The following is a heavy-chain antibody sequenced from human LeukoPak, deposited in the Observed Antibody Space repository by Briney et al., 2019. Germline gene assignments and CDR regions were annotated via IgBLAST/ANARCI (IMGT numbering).Heavy chain of an antibody. V-gene: IGHV3-7*03. CDR1: GFTFSSYW. CDR2: IKQDGSGK. J-gene: IGHJ4*02. D-gene: IGHD5-24*01. CDR3: VKDRGLRNQWLQVTYDS. Sequence: GGSLRLSCAASGFTFSSYWMSWVRQAPGKGLEWVANIKQDGSGKYYVDSVKGRFTISRDNAKNSLHLQMNSLRPEDTALYYCVKDRGLRNQWLQVTYDSWGQGTLVTVSS.